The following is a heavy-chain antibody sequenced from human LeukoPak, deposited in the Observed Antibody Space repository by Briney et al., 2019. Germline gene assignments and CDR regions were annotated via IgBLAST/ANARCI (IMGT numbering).Heavy chain of an antibody. D-gene: IGHD2-21*01. V-gene: IGHV3-30*18. CDR2: VSYDETNK. Sequence: GGSLRLSCTASGFIFRNYGIHWVRQAPGKGLEWVAVVSYDETNKEYADSVKGRSTISRDNSKNTLYLQMNSLRIGDTAVYYCAKMSVHMVVVGAPLDFWGQGTLVTVSS. CDR1: GFIFRNYG. CDR3: AKMSVHMVVVGAPLDF. J-gene: IGHJ4*02.